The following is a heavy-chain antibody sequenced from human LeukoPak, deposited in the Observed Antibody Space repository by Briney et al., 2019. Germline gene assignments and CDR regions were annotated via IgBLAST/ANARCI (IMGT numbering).Heavy chain of an antibody. V-gene: IGHV4-59*08. J-gene: IGHJ3*02. Sequence: PETPSVACTVSGGSLSSYYGSWIRQPPRKGLEWIGYILYSGSTNYNPSLKSRATISLDTPKNQFSLKLSSVTAADTAVYYCARHLHFKQWPETKALDIWGQGTMVTVSS. CDR3: ARHLHFKQWPETKALDI. D-gene: IGHD6-19*01. CDR1: GGSLSSYY. CDR2: ILYSGST.